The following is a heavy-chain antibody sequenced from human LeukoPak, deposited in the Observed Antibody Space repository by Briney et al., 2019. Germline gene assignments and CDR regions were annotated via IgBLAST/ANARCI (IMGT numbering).Heavy chain of an antibody. CDR2: IYYSGTT. J-gene: IGHJ2*01. CDR3: ARTRYYYDSGNYFWYSDL. Sequence: SETLSLTCTVSGGSINNYYWSWIRQPPGKGLEWIGYIYYSGTTKYNPSLKSRVTISVDTSKNQFSLKLSSVTAADTAVYSCARTRYYYDSGNYFWYSDLWGRGTLVTVSS. D-gene: IGHD3-22*01. V-gene: IGHV4-59*01. CDR1: GGSINNYY.